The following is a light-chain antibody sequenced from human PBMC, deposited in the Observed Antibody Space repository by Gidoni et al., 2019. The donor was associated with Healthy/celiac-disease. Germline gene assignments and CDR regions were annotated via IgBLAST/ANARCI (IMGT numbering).Light chain of an antibody. J-gene: IGKJ1*01. CDR1: QSISSW. V-gene: IGKV1-5*03. Sequence: DIQMTQSHSTLSESVGDRVTITGRGSQSISSWLAWYQQKPGKHPKLRIYKASSLESGVPSRFSGSGCGTEFTFTISSLQPDDFATYYCQQYNSYSRTFGQGTKVEIK. CDR3: QQYNSYSRT. CDR2: KAS.